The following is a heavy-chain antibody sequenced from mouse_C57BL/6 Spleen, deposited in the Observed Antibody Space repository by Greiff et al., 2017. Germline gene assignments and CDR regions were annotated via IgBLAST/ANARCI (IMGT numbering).Heavy chain of an antibody. CDR3: AILTWFAY. Sequence: QVQLKESGPGLVAPSQSLSITCTVSGFSLTSYGVSWVRQPPGKGLEWLGVIGGEGSTNYHSALISSRSISKDNSKSQVVLKRNSLQTDDTATYYCAILTWFAYWGQGTLVTVSA. V-gene: IGHV2-3*01. CDR2: IGGEGST. J-gene: IGHJ3*01. CDR1: GFSLTSYG.